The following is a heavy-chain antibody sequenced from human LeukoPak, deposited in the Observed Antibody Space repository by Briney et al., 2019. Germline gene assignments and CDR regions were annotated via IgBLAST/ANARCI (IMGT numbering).Heavy chain of an antibody. CDR3: ARPVGIEYDFWSGYYHNWFDP. Sequence: RPSETLSLTCAVSGYSISSGYYWGWIRQPPGKGLEWIGGIYHSGSTYYNPSLKSRVTISVDTSKNQFSLKLSSATAADTAVYYCARPVGIEYDFWSGYYHNWFDPWGQGTLVTVSS. J-gene: IGHJ5*02. D-gene: IGHD3-3*01. V-gene: IGHV4-38-2*01. CDR1: GYSISSGYY. CDR2: IYHSGST.